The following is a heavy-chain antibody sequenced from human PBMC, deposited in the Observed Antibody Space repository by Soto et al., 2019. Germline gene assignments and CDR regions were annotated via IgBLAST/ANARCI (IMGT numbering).Heavy chain of an antibody. CDR3: VGTLGSHYYYYYGMDV. J-gene: IGHJ6*02. V-gene: IGHV3-64D*06. CDR1: GFTFSSYA. Sequence: PGGSLRLSCSASGFTFSSYAMHWVRQAPGKGLEYVSAISSNGGSTYYADSVKGRFTISRDNSKNTLYLQMSSLRAEDTAVYYCVGTLGSHYYYYYGMDVWGQGTTVTVSS. D-gene: IGHD2-15*01. CDR2: ISSNGGST.